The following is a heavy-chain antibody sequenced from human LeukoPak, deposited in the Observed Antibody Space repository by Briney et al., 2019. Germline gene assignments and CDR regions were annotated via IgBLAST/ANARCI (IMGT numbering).Heavy chain of an antibody. D-gene: IGHD6-19*01. CDR2: INSDESRT. CDR1: GFTFSSYW. J-gene: IGHJ4*02. CDR3: ARAISSGWYSPGIDF. V-gene: IGHV3-74*03. Sequence: GGSLRLSCAASGFTFSSYWMYWVRQAPGKGLVWVSRINSDESRTTCADSVKGRFTISRDNAENTLSLQMNSLRAEDTAVYYCARAISSGWYSPGIDFWGQGTLVTVS.